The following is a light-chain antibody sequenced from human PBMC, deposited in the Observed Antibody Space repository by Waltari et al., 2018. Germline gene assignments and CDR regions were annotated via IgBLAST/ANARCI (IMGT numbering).Light chain of an antibody. J-gene: IGKJ4*01. CDR2: GAS. CDR1: QSVNRF. V-gene: IGKV3-15*01. Sequence: EVVMTQSPATLSVSPGERVTLSCRASQSVNRFVAWYQQKPGQAPRLLIYGASPRATGIPARFSGSGSGTEFTLTISSLQSEDFAVYYCQQYNDWPPLTFGGGTKLEIK. CDR3: QQYNDWPPLT.